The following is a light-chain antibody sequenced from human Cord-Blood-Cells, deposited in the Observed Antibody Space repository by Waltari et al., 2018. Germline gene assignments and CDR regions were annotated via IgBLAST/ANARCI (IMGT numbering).Light chain of an antibody. Sequence: IEFTQPPLYLPVTLGEQASISCTPSQSLLHSNGYNYLDWYLQKPGQSPQLLVYLGSKRAAGVPDRFSRSRSGTDVTLKSSRVEAQDVWVYYCMQALQAPLAFRAGTKVDI. J-gene: IGKJ3*01. V-gene: IGKV2-28*01. CDR1: QSLLHSNGYNY. CDR3: MQALQAPLA. CDR2: LGS.